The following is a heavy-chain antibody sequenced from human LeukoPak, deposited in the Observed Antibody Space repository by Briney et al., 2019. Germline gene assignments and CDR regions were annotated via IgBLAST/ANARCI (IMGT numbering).Heavy chain of an antibody. D-gene: IGHD1-20*01. CDR3: ARHRRRDNWNDAVDYFDY. V-gene: IGHV4-39*01. Sequence: SETLSLTCTVSGGSISSSSYYWGWIRQPPGKGLEWIGSIYYGGSTYYNPSLKSRVTISVDTSKDQFSLKLSSVTAADTAVYYCARHRRRDNWNDAVDYFDYWGQGTLVTVSS. CDR1: GGSISSSSYY. J-gene: IGHJ4*02. CDR2: IYYGGST.